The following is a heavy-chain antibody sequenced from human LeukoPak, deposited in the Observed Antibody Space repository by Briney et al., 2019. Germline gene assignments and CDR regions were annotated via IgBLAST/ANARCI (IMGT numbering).Heavy chain of an antibody. CDR3: ARDFAVTTAYYYGMDV. Sequence: PSETLSLTCSVSGGSISGYFWSWIRQPPGKGLEWLGYIYYSGSTNYNPSLKSRVTMSVDTSKNQFSLNLRSVTTADTAVYYCARDFAVTTAYYYGMDVWGQGTTVIVSS. CDR2: IYYSGST. V-gene: IGHV4-59*01. D-gene: IGHD4-17*01. J-gene: IGHJ6*02. CDR1: GGSISGYF.